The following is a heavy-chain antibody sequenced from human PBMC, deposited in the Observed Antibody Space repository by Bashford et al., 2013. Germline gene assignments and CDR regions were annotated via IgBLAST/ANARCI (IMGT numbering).Heavy chain of an antibody. CDR3: AGGSASGWSDYDMDV. J-gene: IGHJ6*02. Sequence: SVKVSCKASGGTFSSYAISWVRQAPGQGLEWMGGIIPIFGTANYAQKFQGRVTITADESTSTAYMELSSLRPEDTAVYYCAGGSASGWSDYDMDVWGQGTTVTVSS. D-gene: IGHD6-19*01. V-gene: IGHV1-69*13. CDR2: IIPIFGTA. CDR1: GGTFSSYA.